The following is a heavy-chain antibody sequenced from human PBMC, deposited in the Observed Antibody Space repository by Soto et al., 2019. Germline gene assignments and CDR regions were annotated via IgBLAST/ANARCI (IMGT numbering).Heavy chain of an antibody. CDR3: ARHSYYSNPLRFDP. D-gene: IGHD4-4*01. J-gene: IGHJ5*02. CDR1: GGSISSSSYY. Sequence: SETLSLTCTVSGGSISSSSYYWGWIRQPPGKGLEWIGSIYYSGSTYYNPSLKSRVTISVDTSKNQFSLKLSSVTAAETAVYYCARHSYYSNPLRFDPWGQGTLVTVSS. V-gene: IGHV4-39*01. CDR2: IYYSGST.